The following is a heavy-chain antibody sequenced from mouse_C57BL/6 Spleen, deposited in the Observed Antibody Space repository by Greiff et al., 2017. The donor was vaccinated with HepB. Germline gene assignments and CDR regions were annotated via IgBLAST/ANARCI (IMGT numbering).Heavy chain of an antibody. CDR2: IRLKSDNYAT. Sequence: EVKLVESGGGLVQPGGSMKLSCVASGFTFSNYWMNWVRQSPEKGLEWVAQIRLKSDNYATHYAESVKGRFTISRDDSKSSVYLQMNNLRAEDTGIYYCTGDGYSLAYWGQGTLVTVSA. CDR3: TGDGYSLAY. D-gene: IGHD2-3*01. CDR1: GFTFSNYW. J-gene: IGHJ3*01. V-gene: IGHV6-3*01.